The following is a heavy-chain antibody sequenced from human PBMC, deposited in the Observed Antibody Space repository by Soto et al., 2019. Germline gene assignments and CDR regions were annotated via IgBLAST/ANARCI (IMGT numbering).Heavy chain of an antibody. CDR3: ARAQGSGFLVS. J-gene: IGHJ4*02. CDR1: GGSISSGDYY. V-gene: IGHV4-30-4*01. Sequence: QVQLQESGPGLVKPSQTLSLTCTVSGGSISSGDYYWSWIRQPPGKGLEWIGYIYYSGSTSYNRSLKSRVTISVDTSKNQFSLKLSSVTAADTAVYYWARAQGSGFLVSWGQGTLVNVSS. D-gene: IGHD3-10*01. CDR2: IYYSGST.